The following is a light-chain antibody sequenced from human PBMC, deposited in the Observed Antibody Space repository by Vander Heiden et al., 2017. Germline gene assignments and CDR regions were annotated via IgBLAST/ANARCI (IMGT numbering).Light chain of an antibody. J-gene: IGLJ3*02. V-gene: IGLV2-11*01. CDR1: GSDVGAYNY. CDR3: CSYAGSYTHWV. Sequence: QSALTQPRSVSGSPGQPVTISCSGAGSDVGAYNYVSWYQQHPGKAPKLMIYDVTKRPSGVPDRFSGSKSGNTASLTISGLQAEDEADYYCCSYAGSYTHWVFGGGTKLTVL. CDR2: DVT.